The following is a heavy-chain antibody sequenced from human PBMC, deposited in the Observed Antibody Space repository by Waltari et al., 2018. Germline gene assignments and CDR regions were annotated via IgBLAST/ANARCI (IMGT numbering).Heavy chain of an antibody. CDR1: GFTFGDYA. CDR3: AREVGYSGSLDY. CDR2: ISGNGRIT. J-gene: IGHJ4*02. Sequence: EVQLVESGGGVVQPGGSLRLSCITSGFTFGDYAVHWVRQAPGQGLEWVSLISGNGRITYCAPSLKGRFTISRDNNKNSLYLEINSLGIEDTALYYCAREVGYSGSLDYWGQGTLLTVSP. D-gene: IGHD5-12*01. V-gene: IGHV3-43*02.